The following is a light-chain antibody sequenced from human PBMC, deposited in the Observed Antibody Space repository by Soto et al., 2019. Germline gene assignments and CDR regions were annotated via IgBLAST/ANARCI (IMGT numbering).Light chain of an antibody. J-gene: IGKJ2*01. Sequence: DIQMTQSPSSLSASVGDRVTITCQASQDITNYLNWYQQKPGKAPKLLIYDASNLETGVPSRFSGSGSVIDFTLTISSLQPEDIATYYCQQYDSLPQTFGQGTKLEIK. CDR2: DAS. V-gene: IGKV1-33*01. CDR3: QQYDSLPQT. CDR1: QDITNY.